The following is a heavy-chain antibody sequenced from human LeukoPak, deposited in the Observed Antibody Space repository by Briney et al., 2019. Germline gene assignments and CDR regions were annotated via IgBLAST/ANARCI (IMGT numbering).Heavy chain of an antibody. CDR3: ARGKRRFDS. J-gene: IGHJ4*02. Sequence: GGSLRLSCAASGITFSDYYMSWIRQAPGEGLEWVSYMSESGSSIYYAASVKGRFTISRDNVNHSLFLQMNSLRAEDTAVYYCARGKRRFDSWGQGTLVTVSS. V-gene: IGHV3-11*01. CDR1: GITFSDYY. CDR2: MSESGSSI.